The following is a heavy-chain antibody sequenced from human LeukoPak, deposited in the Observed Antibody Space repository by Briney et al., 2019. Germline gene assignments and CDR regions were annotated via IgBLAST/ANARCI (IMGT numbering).Heavy chain of an antibody. V-gene: IGHV3-23*01. J-gene: IGHJ4*02. Sequence: PGGSLRLSCAASGFTFSNYAMNWVRQAPGKGLEWVSGISGSGDSTYYADSVKGRFTISRDNSKNTLYLQMNSLRAEDTAEYYCVKGRGTTVTSAANYWGQGTLVTVSS. CDR1: GFTFSNYA. D-gene: IGHD4-17*01. CDR3: VKGRGTTVTSAANY. CDR2: ISGSGDST.